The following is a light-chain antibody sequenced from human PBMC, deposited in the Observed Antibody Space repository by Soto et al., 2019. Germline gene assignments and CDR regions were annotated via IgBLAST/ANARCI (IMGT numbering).Light chain of an antibody. CDR1: QSISSY. V-gene: IGKV1-5*03. CDR2: RAS. Sequence: DIQMTQSPSSLSASVGDRVTITCRASQSISSYLNWYQQKPGKAPKLLIYRASTLESGVPSRFSGSGSGTEFTLTISSLQPDDFSTYYCQQYISVSLLTFGGGTKVDMK. J-gene: IGKJ4*01. CDR3: QQYISVSLLT.